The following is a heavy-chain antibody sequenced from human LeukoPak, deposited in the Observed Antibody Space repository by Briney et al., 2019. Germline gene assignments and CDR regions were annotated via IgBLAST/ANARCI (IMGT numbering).Heavy chain of an antibody. J-gene: IGHJ4*02. D-gene: IGHD3-22*01. Sequence: GGSLRLSCAASGFTFSSYAMSWVRQAPGKGLERVSAISGNGGSTYYADSVKSRFTISRDNSKNTLYLQMNSLRAEDTAVYYCAKDSSGFQYYFDYWGQGTLVTVSS. V-gene: IGHV3-23*01. CDR1: GFTFSSYA. CDR2: ISGNGGST. CDR3: AKDSSGFQYYFDY.